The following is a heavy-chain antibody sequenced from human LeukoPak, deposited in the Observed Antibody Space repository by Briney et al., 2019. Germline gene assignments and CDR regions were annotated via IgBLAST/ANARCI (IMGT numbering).Heavy chain of an antibody. Sequence: PSETLSLTCSVSGDSITSGSYYWTWIRQPAGKGLEWIGRIYSTGTTIYNPSLKSRVSISVDTSKNQFSLKLSSVTAADTAVYYCARLVGEAYYDFWSGYRLGGFSGNYWGQGTLVTVSS. CDR2: IYSTGTT. CDR3: ARLVGEAYYDFWSGYRLGGFSGNY. V-gene: IGHV4-61*02. J-gene: IGHJ4*02. CDR1: GDSITSGSYY. D-gene: IGHD3-3*01.